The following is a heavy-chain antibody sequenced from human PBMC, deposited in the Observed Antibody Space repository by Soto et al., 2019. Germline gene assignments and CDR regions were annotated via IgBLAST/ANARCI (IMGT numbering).Heavy chain of an antibody. J-gene: IGHJ3*02. CDR3: AREGGSYDSGGYLIRGAFDI. D-gene: IGHD3-22*01. CDR2: IYFRGNT. CDR1: GGSISSGGYY. Sequence: NPSETLSLTCTVSGGSISSGGYYWSWIRQHPEKGLEWIGNIYFRGNTYYSPSLESRLTISVDTSKNQFSLKLTSVTAADTAVYYCAREGGSYDSGGYLIRGAFDIWGQGTMVTVSS. V-gene: IGHV4-31*03.